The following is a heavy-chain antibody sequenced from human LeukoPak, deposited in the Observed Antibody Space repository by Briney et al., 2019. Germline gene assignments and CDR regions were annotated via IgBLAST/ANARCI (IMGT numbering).Heavy chain of an antibody. CDR2: ISWNSGSI. V-gene: IGHV3-9*01. CDR1: GFTFDDYA. Sequence: PGGSLRLSCAASGFTFDDYAMHWVRQAPGKGLEWVSGISWNSGSIGYADSVKGRFTISRDNAKNSLYLQMNSLRAEDTALYYCAKATLQTYYDILTGGYSYYFDYWGQGTLVTVSS. D-gene: IGHD3-9*01. J-gene: IGHJ4*02. CDR3: AKATLQTYYDILTGGYSYYFDY.